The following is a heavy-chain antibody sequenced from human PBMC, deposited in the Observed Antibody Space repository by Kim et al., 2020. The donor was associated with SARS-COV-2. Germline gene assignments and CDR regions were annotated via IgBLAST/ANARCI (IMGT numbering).Heavy chain of an antibody. CDR2: IEYDGSEK. CDR1: GFTFRDYL. Sequence: GGSLRLSCAVSGFTFRDYLMTWIRQAPGKGLEWVANIEYDGSEKGYVDSVKGRFTIFRDNAKNSLYLQMNSLRGEDSAVYYCARGGSRTGWFDSWGQGTLVTVSS. CDR3: ARGGSRTGWFDS. J-gene: IGHJ5*01. D-gene: IGHD3-16*01. V-gene: IGHV3-7*01.